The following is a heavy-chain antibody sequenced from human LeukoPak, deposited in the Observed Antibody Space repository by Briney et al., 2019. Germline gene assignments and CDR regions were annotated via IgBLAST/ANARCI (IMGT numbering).Heavy chain of an antibody. D-gene: IGHD1-14*01. J-gene: IGHJ4*02. V-gene: IGHV4-39*01. Sequence: SETLSLTCTVSGGSISSYYWSWIRQPPGKGLEWIGTIYYSGSTYYHPSLKSRLTISVDTSKNQFSLKLSSVTAADTAVYYCASLHTPGYFDYWGQGTLVTVSS. CDR1: GGSISSYY. CDR2: IYYSGST. CDR3: ASLHTPGYFDY.